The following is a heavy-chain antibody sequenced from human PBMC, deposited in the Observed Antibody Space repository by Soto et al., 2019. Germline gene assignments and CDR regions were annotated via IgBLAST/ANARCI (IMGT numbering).Heavy chain of an antibody. CDR3: ARGRTSSPYFYVMDV. Sequence: QVQLVQSGAEVKKTGASVKVSCKASGYTFTSYGISWVRQAPGQGLEWMGWISGYNGNTNSAQKLQGRVTMTTDTSTTTAYMELRSLRSDDTAVYYCARGRTSSPYFYVMDVWGQGTTVTVSS. CDR2: ISGYNGNT. V-gene: IGHV1-18*01. D-gene: IGHD6-13*01. CDR1: GYTFTSYG. J-gene: IGHJ6*02.